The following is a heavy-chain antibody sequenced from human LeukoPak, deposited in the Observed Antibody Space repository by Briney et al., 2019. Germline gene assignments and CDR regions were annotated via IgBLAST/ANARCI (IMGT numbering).Heavy chain of an antibody. Sequence: SETLSLTCTVSGGSISSYYWSWIRQPPGKGLEWIGYIYYSGSTNYNPSLKSRVTISVDTSKHQFSLKLSSVTAADTAVYYCATENCSGRSCYFDYWGQGTLVTISS. D-gene: IGHD2-15*01. V-gene: IGHV4-59*01. J-gene: IGHJ4*02. CDR3: ATENCSGRSCYFDY. CDR2: IYYSGST. CDR1: GGSISSYY.